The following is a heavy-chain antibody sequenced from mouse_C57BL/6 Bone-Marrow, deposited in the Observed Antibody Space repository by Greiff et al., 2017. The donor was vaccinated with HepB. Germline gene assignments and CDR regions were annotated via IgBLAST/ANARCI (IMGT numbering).Heavy chain of an antibody. J-gene: IGHJ2*01. CDR2: IDPENGDT. CDR1: GFNIKDDY. V-gene: IGHV14-4*01. D-gene: IGHD1-1*01. CDR3: TTRRCGSSYEGY. Sequence: EVHLVESGAELVRPGASVKLSCTASGFNIKDDYMHWVKQRPEQGLEWIGWIDPENGDTEYASKFQGKATITADTSSNTAYLQLSSPTSEDTAVYYCTTRRCGSSYEGYWGQGTTLTVSS.